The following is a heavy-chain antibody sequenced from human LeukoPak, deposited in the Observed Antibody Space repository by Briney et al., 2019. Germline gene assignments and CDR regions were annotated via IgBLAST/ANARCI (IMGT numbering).Heavy chain of an antibody. V-gene: IGHV3-15*01. Sequence: GGSLRLSCAASGFTFSYAWMSWVRQAPGKGLEWVGRIKSKTDGGTTNYAAPVKGRFTISRDDSRNTLYLQMNGLKTEDAAVYYCTTTLYYYDSSDDYWGQGTLVTVSS. J-gene: IGHJ4*02. CDR2: IKSKTDGGTT. CDR1: GFTFSYAW. D-gene: IGHD3-22*01. CDR3: TTTLYYYDSSDDY.